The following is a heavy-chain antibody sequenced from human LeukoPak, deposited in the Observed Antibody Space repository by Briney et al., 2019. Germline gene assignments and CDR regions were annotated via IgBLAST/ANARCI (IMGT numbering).Heavy chain of an antibody. CDR1: GFTFSSYA. Sequence: GGSLRLSCAASGFTFSSYAMSWVRQAPGEGLEWVSAISGSGGSTYYADSVKGRFTISRDNSKNTLYLQMNSLRAEDTAVYYCAKVGRVGSSWDYWGQGTLVTVSS. D-gene: IGHD6-13*01. J-gene: IGHJ4*02. CDR3: AKVGRVGSSWDY. V-gene: IGHV3-23*01. CDR2: ISGSGGST.